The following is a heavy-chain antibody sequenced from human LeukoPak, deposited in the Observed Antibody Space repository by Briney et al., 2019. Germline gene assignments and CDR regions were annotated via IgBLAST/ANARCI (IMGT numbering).Heavy chain of an antibody. D-gene: IGHD3-10*01. CDR2: IIPIFGTA. J-gene: IGHJ6*02. V-gene: IGHV1-69*05. CDR3: ARELKELLWFGEYHYGMDV. Sequence: GASVKVSCKASGGTFSSYAISWVRQAPGQGLGWMGGIIPIFGTANYAQKFQGRVTITTDESTSTAYMELSSLRSEDTAVYYCARELKELLWFGEYHYGMDVWGQGTTVTVSS. CDR1: GGTFSSYA.